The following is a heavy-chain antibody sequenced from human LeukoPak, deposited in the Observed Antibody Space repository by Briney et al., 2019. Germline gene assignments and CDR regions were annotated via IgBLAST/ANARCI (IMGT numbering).Heavy chain of an antibody. CDR3: AKDIAVSGIYYYYYMDV. Sequence: PGGSLRLSCAASGFTFSSYGMHWVRQAPGTRLEWVAFIRYDGSNKYYADSVKGRFTISRDNSKNTLYLQMNGLRAEDTAVYYCAKDIAVSGIYYYYYMDVWGKGTTVTVSS. D-gene: IGHD6-19*01. CDR1: GFTFSSYG. V-gene: IGHV3-30*02. CDR2: IRYDGSNK. J-gene: IGHJ6*03.